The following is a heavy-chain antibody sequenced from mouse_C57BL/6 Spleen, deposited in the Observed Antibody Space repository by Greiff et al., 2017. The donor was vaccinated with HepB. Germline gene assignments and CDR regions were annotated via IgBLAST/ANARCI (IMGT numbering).Heavy chain of an antibody. CDR3: ARSYEGYYAMDY. Sequence: VKLVESGAELARPGASVKMSCKASGYTFTSYTMHWVKQRPGQGLEWIGYINPSSGYTKYNQKFKDKATLTADKSSSTAYMQLSSLTSEDSAVYYWARSYEGYYAMDYCGQGTSVTVPS. J-gene: IGHJ4*01. V-gene: IGHV1-4*01. D-gene: IGHD2-12*01. CDR1: GYTFTSYT. CDR2: INPSSGYT.